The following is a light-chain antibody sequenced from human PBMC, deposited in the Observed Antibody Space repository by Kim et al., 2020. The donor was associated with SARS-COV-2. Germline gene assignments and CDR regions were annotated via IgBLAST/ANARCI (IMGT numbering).Light chain of an antibody. CDR1: KLGDKY. Sequence: VAPGQTASITCSGDKLGDKYACWYQQKPGQSPVLVIYQDSKRPSGIPERFSGSNSGNTATLTISGTQALDEADYYCQAWDSSSVVFGGGTQLTVL. V-gene: IGLV3-1*01. CDR2: QDS. CDR3: QAWDSSSVV. J-gene: IGLJ2*01.